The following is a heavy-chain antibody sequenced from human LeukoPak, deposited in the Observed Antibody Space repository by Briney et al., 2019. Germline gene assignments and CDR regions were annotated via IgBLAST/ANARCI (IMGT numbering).Heavy chain of an antibody. V-gene: IGHV4-59*12. CDR1: GGSITSYY. D-gene: IGHD3-22*01. Sequence: SETLSLTCTVSGGSITSYYWSWIRQPPGKGLEWIGYIYYSGSTNYNPSLKSRVTISVDRSKNQFSLKLSSVTAADTAVYYCARHDYYYDSSGYSDYWGQGTLVTVSS. J-gene: IGHJ4*02. CDR3: ARHDYYYDSSGYSDY. CDR2: IYYSGST.